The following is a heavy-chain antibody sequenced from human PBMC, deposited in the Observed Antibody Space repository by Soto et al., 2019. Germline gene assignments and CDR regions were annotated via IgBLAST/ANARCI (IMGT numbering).Heavy chain of an antibody. D-gene: IGHD2-21*02. CDR1: GFTFSTYW. CDR2: INSDGSGT. Sequence: EVQLVESGGGLVQPGGSLRLSCAASGFTFSTYWMHWVRQAPGKGLVWVSRINSDGSGTTYADSVKGRFTISRDNAKNTLYLQMNGLRADDTAVYYCARGWREYGGNSGMDWFDPWGQGTLVTVSS. CDR3: ARGWREYGGNSGMDWFDP. J-gene: IGHJ5*02. V-gene: IGHV3-74*01.